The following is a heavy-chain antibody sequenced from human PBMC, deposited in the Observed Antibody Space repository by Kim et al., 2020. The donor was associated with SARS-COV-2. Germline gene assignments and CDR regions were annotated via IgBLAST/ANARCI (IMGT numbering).Heavy chain of an antibody. Sequence: SETLSLTCSVSDDSINIYYWSWIRQSPGKGLEWIGYIYHSGTTNYNPSLKSRVTISIDTSKNRFSLKLSSVTVADTAVYYCARVGYTYGPWRTFDTWGQGALVTVSS. V-gene: IGHV4-59*01. D-gene: IGHD5-18*01. CDR2: IYHSGTT. CDR3: ARVGYTYGPWRTFDT. J-gene: IGHJ4*02. CDR1: DDSINIYY.